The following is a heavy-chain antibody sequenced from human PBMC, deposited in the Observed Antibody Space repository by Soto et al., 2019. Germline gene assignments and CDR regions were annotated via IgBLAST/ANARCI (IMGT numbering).Heavy chain of an antibody. V-gene: IGHV3-66*01. D-gene: IGHD3-16*02. CDR2: IYSGGDT. CDR1: GFTVSRNY. CDR3: ARGPFGGFIVNGAVPDY. Sequence: EVQVVESGGGLVQPGGSLRLSCAVTGFTVSRNYINWVRQAPGKGLEWVSVIYSGGDTYYAESVKGRSTISRDNSKNTVYREMNSLRAGDTAVYCCARGPFGGFIVNGAVPDYWGQGTQVTVSS. J-gene: IGHJ4*02.